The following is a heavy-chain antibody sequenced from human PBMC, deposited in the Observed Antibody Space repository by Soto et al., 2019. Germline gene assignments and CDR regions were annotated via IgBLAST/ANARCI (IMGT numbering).Heavy chain of an antibody. Sequence: GGSLRLSCAASGFTFGSYAMHWVRQAPGKGLEWVAVISYDGSNKYYADSVKGRFTISRDNSKNTLYLQMNSLRAEDTAVYYCARLTLSSSWRSGGPEFDYWGQGTLVTVSS. CDR2: ISYDGSNK. V-gene: IGHV3-30-3*01. D-gene: IGHD6-13*01. J-gene: IGHJ4*02. CDR1: GFTFGSYA. CDR3: ARLTLSSSWRSGGPEFDY.